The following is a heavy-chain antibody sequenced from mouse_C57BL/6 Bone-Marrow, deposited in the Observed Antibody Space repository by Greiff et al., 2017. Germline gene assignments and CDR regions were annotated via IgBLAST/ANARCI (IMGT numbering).Heavy chain of an antibody. CDR1: GYTFTSYW. V-gene: IGHV1-53*01. CDR3: ARSHYYGGDFDY. CDR2: INPSNGGT. J-gene: IGHJ2*01. D-gene: IGHD1-2*01. Sequence: QVQLQQPGTELVKPGASVQLSCKASGYTFTSYWMHWVKQRPGQGLEWIGNINPSNGGTNYNEKFKSKATLTVDKSSSTAYMQLSSLTSEDSAVYYCARSHYYGGDFDYWGQGTTLTVSS.